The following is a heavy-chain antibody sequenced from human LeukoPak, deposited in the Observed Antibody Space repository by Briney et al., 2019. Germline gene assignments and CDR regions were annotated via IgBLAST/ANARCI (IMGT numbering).Heavy chain of an antibody. Sequence: GGSLRLSCAVSGFTFSTYGMDWVRQAPGKGLEWVAVISSDGSNEYYADSVKGRFAISRDNSKNTLYLQMNSLRTEDTALYYCAKDHSSSYSWGQGTLVTVSS. CDR1: GFTFSTYG. J-gene: IGHJ5*02. V-gene: IGHV3-30*18. D-gene: IGHD6-6*01. CDR3: AKDHSSSYS. CDR2: ISSDGSNE.